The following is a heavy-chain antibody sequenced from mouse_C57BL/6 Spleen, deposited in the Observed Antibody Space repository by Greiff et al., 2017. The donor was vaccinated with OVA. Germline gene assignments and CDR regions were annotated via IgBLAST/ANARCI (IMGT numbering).Heavy chain of an antibody. CDR1: GFSFNTYA. D-gene: IGHD1-1*01. CDR2: IRSKSNNYAT. J-gene: IGHJ3*01. Sequence: EVQLVESGGGLVQPKGSLKLSCAASGFSFNTYAMNWVRQAPGKGLEWVARIRSKSNNYATYYADSVKDRFTISRDDSESMLYLQMNNLKTEYTAMYYCVRDYGSSYAFAYWGQGTLVTVSA. CDR3: VRDYGSSYAFAY. V-gene: IGHV10-1*01.